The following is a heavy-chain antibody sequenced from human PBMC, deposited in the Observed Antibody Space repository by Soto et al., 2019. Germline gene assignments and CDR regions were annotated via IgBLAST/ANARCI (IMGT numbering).Heavy chain of an antibody. CDR1: GYTFTGYY. Sequence: ASVKVSCKASGYTFTGYYMHWVRQAPGQGLEWMGWINPNSGGTNYAQKFQGWVTMTRDTSISTAYMELSRLRSDDTAVYYCARDCSGGSCYGNDAFDIWGQGTMVTVSS. V-gene: IGHV1-2*04. CDR2: INPNSGGT. CDR3: ARDCSGGSCYGNDAFDI. D-gene: IGHD2-15*01. J-gene: IGHJ3*02.